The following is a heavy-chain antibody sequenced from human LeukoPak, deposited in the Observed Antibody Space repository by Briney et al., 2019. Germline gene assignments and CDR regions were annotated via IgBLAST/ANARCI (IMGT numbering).Heavy chain of an antibody. Sequence: ASVTVSFTASGYTFTVYYMDWVRQAPGQGLEWMGWINPNSGATNYAQTFQGRVTMTRDTSITTAYMELSRLRSADKAVYYCARAVYYDSSGYFLGKTKYYFDYWGQGTLVTVSS. J-gene: IGHJ4*02. CDR3: ARAVYYDSSGYFLGKTKYYFDY. D-gene: IGHD3-22*01. CDR2: INPNSGAT. CDR1: GYTFTVYY. V-gene: IGHV1-2*02.